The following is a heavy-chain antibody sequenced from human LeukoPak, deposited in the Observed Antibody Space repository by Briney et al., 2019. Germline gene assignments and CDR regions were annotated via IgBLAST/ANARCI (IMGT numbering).Heavy chain of an antibody. CDR3: ARDPGLMDVRGAFDI. J-gene: IGHJ3*02. D-gene: IGHD2-8*01. V-gene: IGHV3-53*01. CDR1: GFTVSSNY. Sequence: PGGSLRLSCAVSGFTVSSNYMSWVRQAPGKGLEWVSVIYSGGSTYYADSVKGRFTISRDNSKNTLYLQMSSVTAEDTAVYYCARDPGLMDVRGAFDIWGKGTMVTVSS. CDR2: IYSGGST.